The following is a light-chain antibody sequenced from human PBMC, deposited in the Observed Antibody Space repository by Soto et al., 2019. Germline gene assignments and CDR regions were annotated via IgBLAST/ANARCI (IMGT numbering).Light chain of an antibody. CDR2: GAS. Sequence: IQMTHSQSSLSASVVDRVTITCRASQDISDDVGWYQQTPGKAPKLLISGASRLQSGVPSRFSGSGSGAAFTLTITSLRPEDSATYYCLQNHNYPRTFGQGTKVDIK. CDR1: QDISDD. CDR3: LQNHNYPRT. V-gene: IGKV1-6*01. J-gene: IGKJ1*01.